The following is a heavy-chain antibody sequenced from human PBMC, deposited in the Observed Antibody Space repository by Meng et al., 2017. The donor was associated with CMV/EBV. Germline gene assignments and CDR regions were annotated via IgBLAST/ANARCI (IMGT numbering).Heavy chain of an antibody. CDR3: ARDGRYCSSTSCYVVGNYYYYYGMDV. J-gene: IGHJ6*02. CDR1: GYSFTNYW. Sequence: SVKVSCKGSGYSFTNYWISWVRQAPGQGLEWMGRIIPILGIANYAQKFQGRVTITADKSTSTAYMELSSLRSEDTAVYYCARDGRYCSSTSCYVVGNYYYYYGMDVWGQGTTVTVSS. V-gene: IGHV1-69*04. CDR2: IIPILGIA. D-gene: IGHD2-2*01.